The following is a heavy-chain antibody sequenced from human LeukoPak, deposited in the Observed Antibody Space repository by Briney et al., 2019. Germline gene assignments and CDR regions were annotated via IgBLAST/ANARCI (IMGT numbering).Heavy chain of an antibody. V-gene: IGHV4-38-2*02. Sequence: SETLSLTCTVSGYSISSGYYWGWIRQPPGKGLEWIGSLYHSGSTYYSPSLKSRITISLDTSKNQFSLKLSSVTAADTAVYYCARDSFNYYDSSGYYGAFDIWGQGTMVTVSS. CDR3: ARDSFNYYDSSGYYGAFDI. J-gene: IGHJ3*02. D-gene: IGHD3-22*01. CDR2: LYHSGST. CDR1: GYSISSGYY.